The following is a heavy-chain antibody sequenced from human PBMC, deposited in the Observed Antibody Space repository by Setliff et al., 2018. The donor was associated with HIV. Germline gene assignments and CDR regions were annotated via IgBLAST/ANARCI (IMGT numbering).Heavy chain of an antibody. CDR3: ARGVDGNYLKFFDN. V-gene: IGHV1-69*13. CDR1: GDSFSSLG. D-gene: IGHD1-7*01. Sequence: SVKVSCKTSGDSFSSLGFTWVRQAPGQGLELMGKIIPIFDTGNTAQKFQGRVTITADASTRTAYMELSSLRSEDTAVYYCARGVDGNYLKFFDNWGQGTLVTVSS. CDR2: IIPIFDTG. J-gene: IGHJ4*02.